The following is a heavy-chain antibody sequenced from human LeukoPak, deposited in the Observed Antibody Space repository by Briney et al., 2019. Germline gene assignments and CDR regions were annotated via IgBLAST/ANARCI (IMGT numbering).Heavy chain of an antibody. CDR2: FDPEDGET. CDR1: GYTLTELS. J-gene: IGHJ4*02. D-gene: IGHD3-16*02. Sequence: ASVKVSCKVSGYTLTELSMHWVRQAPGKGLEWMGGFDPEDGETIYAQKFQGRVTMTEDTSTDTAYMELSSLRSEDTAVYYCAAPVWGSYPLPFDHWGQGTLVTVSS. CDR3: AAPVWGSYPLPFDH. V-gene: IGHV1-24*01.